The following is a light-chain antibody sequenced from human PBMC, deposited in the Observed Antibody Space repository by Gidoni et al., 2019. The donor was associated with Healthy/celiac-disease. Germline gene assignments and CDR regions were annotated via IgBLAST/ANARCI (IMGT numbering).Light chain of an antibody. CDR2: AAS. V-gene: IGKV1-39*01. J-gene: IGKJ1*01. CDR3: QQSYSTSVT. Sequence: IQMTQSPSSLSASVGDRVTITCRASPSISSYLNWYQQKPGKAPKLLIYAASSLQSGVPSRFSGSGSGTDFTLTISSLQPEDFATYYCQQSYSTSVTFXQXTKVEIK. CDR1: PSISSY.